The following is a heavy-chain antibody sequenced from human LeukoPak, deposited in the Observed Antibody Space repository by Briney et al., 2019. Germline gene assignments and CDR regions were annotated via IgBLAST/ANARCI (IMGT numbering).Heavy chain of an antibody. D-gene: IGHD3-3*01. V-gene: IGHV3-53*01. CDR1: GFTVSSNY. Sequence: GGSLRLSCAASGFTVSSNYMSWVRQAPGKGLEWVSVIYSGGSTYYADSVKGRFTISRDNSKNTLYLQMNSLRAEDTAVYYCARDRGFRSFDYWGRGTLVTVSS. CDR2: IYSGGST. CDR3: ARDRGFRSFDY. J-gene: IGHJ4*02.